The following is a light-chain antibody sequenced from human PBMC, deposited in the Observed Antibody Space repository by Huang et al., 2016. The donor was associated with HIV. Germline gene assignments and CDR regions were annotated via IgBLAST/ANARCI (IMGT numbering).Light chain of an antibody. Sequence: EIVLTQSPAILSVSPGERATLSCRASQNVRSSFAWYQQRPGHPPRLIISGASTRAIGIPARFSGRGTGTEFTLTISSLQSEDFAVYYCQQYENWPPEYTFGQGTKLEL. CDR3: QQYENWPPEYT. CDR1: QNVRSS. CDR2: GAS. J-gene: IGKJ2*01. V-gene: IGKV3-15*01.